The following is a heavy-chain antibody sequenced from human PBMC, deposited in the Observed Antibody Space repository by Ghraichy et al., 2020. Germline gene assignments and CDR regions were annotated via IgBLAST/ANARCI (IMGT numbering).Heavy chain of an antibody. CDR2: ISGSDGST. D-gene: IGHD2-15*01. CDR1: GFTFSRYA. J-gene: IGHJ4*02. Sequence: GGSLRLSCAASGFTFSRYAMSWVRQAPGKGLKWVSTISGSDGSTYYADSVKGRFTISRDNSKNTLYLQMNSLRAEDTAVYYCAKDGGRTLYYFDYWGQGTLVTVSS. V-gene: IGHV3-23*01. CDR3: AKDGGRTLYYFDY.